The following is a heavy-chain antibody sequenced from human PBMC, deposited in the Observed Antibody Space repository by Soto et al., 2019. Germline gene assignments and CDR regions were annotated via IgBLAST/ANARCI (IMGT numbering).Heavy chain of an antibody. J-gene: IGHJ4*02. V-gene: IGHV3-23*01. CDR2: ISGSGGST. CDR3: AKDQLPYKLRWEGGD. Sequence: GGSLRLSCAASGFTFSSYAMSWVRQAPGKGLEWVSAISGSGGSTYYADSVKGRFTISRDNSKNTLYLQMNSLRAEDTAVYYCAKDQLPYKLRWEGGDWGQGTLVTVSS. D-gene: IGHD2-2*01. CDR1: GFTFSSYA.